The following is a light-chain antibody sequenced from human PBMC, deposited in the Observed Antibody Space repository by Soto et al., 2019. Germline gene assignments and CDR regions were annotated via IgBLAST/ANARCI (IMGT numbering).Light chain of an antibody. CDR2: WAS. V-gene: IGKV4-1*01. CDR3: QQYYNTPYT. J-gene: IGKJ2*01. Sequence: DIVMTQSPDSLAVSLGERATINCRSSQTLLYSSNNKNYLVWYQQKPGQPPKLLISWASTLESGVPDRFSSSGSGTDFTLTISSLQAEDVAVYYCQQYYNTPYTFGQGTKLAIK. CDR1: QTLLYSSNNKNY.